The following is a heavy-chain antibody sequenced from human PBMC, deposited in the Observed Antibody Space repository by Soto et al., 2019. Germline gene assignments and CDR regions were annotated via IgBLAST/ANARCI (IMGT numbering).Heavy chain of an antibody. V-gene: IGHV4-31*03. Sequence: VQLQESGPGLVKPSQTLSLTCSVSGDSIASGAYYWGWIRQHPGKGLEWIGHISHRWTTYYNPSLKSRVRISVDTSKNQFSLKLNSVTAADSAVYHCARVSKIIVVVTAVPGGFDPWGQGTRVTVSS. CDR3: ARVSKIIVVVTAVPGGFDP. D-gene: IGHD2-21*02. J-gene: IGHJ5*02. CDR1: GDSIASGAYY. CDR2: ISHRWTT.